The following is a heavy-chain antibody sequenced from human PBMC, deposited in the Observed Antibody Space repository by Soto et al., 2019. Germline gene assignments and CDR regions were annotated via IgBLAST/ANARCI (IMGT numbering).Heavy chain of an antibody. D-gene: IGHD4-17*01. CDR1: GGSISSGYYY. J-gene: IGHJ6*02. CDR2: IYYSGNT. CDR3: ASSTLYAMDA. V-gene: IGHV4-30-4*01. Sequence: SENLALTCSVSGGSISSGYYYWSWIRQPPGKGLEWIGNIYYSGNTYYNPSLKSRLIISIDTSKKQFSLKVGSVTAAYTAVYYCASSTLYAMDALCQWPSVT.